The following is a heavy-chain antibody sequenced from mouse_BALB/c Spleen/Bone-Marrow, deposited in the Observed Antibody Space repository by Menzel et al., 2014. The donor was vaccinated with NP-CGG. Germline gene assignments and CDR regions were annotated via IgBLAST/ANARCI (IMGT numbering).Heavy chain of an antibody. J-gene: IGHJ3*01. D-gene: IGHD1-1*01. V-gene: IGHV1S41*01. Sequence: DLVKPGASVELSCKASGYTFTSYWISWIKQRPGQGLEWIGRIAPGSGSTYYNEMFKGKATLTVDTSSTTAYIQLSSLSTVESAVYFCARGGDYYGSSSFAYWGQGTLVTVSA. CDR2: IAPGSGST. CDR1: GYTFTSYW. CDR3: ARGGDYYGSSSFAY.